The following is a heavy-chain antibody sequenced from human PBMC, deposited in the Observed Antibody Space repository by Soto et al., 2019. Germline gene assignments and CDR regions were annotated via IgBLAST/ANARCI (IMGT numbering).Heavy chain of an antibody. CDR1: GFTFSSYA. Sequence: EVQLLESGGGLVQPGGSLRLSCAASGFTFSSYAMSWVRQAPGKGLEWVSGISGKGGSTNYADSVKGRFTVSRDNSKNTLYLQRNSLRVEDTAVYHCAKDVEYWGQGTLVTVSS. CDR3: AKDVEY. CDR2: ISGKGGST. V-gene: IGHV3-23*01. J-gene: IGHJ4*02.